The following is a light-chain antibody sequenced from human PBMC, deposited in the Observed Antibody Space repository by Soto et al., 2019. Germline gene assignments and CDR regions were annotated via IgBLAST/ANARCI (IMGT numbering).Light chain of an antibody. Sequence: QSALTQPASVSGSPGQSIAISCTGTSSDVGGYNYVSWYQQHPGKAPKLMIYDVTARPSGVSDRFSGSKSGYTASLTVSGLQAEDEANYYCSSYTSISTVVFGGGTKLTVL. J-gene: IGLJ3*02. V-gene: IGLV2-14*03. CDR3: SSYTSISTVV. CDR2: DVT. CDR1: SSDVGGYNY.